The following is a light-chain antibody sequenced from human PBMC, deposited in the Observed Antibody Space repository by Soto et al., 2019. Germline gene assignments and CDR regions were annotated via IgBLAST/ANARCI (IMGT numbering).Light chain of an antibody. CDR2: SAS. J-gene: IGKJ1*01. Sequence: VLTEAAGTLTLSPGERATLSCRVGHSVSSSYLAWYQQKPGQAPRLLIYSASSRATGIPDRFSGSGSGADYTLTISSLEPEDSAMYYCQHYGYSFWPFGQRTKV. CDR3: QHYGYSFWP. V-gene: IGKV3-20*01. CDR1: HSVSSSY.